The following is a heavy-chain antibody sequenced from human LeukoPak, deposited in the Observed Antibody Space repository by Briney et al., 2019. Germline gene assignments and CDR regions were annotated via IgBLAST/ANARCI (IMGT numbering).Heavy chain of an antibody. CDR3: AVSLGVGFSNFDY. J-gene: IGHJ4*02. V-gene: IGHV3-72*01. D-gene: IGHD2-2*01. Sequence: GGSLRLSCAASGFTFSDHYMDWVRQAPEKGLEWIARARNKAQRHTTEYAASVKGRFTISREDSKSSLYLQMSSLKTEDTAMYSCAVSLGVGFSNFDYWGQGILVTVSS. CDR2: ARNKAQRHTT. CDR1: GFTFSDHY.